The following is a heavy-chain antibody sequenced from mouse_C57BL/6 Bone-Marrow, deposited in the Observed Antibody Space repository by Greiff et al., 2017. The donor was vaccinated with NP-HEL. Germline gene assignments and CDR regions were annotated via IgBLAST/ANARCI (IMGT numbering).Heavy chain of an antibody. J-gene: IGHJ4*01. CDR2: INPYNGGT. V-gene: IGHV1-19*01. CDR3: AREGYGSSYYAMDY. D-gene: IGHD1-1*01. CDR1: GYTFTDYY. Sequence: VQLQQSGPVLVKPGASVKMSCKASGYTFTDYYMNWVKQSNGKSLEWIGVINPYNGGTSYNQKFKGKATLTVDKSSSTAYMELNSLTSEDSAVYYCAREGYGSSYYAMDYWGQGTSVTVSS.